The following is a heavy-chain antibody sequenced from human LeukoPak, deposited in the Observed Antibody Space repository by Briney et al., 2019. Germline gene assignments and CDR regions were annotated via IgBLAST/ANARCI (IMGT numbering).Heavy chain of an antibody. D-gene: IGHD3-3*01. CDR3: ARDRRYYDFWSGYSVELPDY. V-gene: IGHV1-3*01. CDR1: GYTFTSYD. Sequence: ASVKVSCKASGYTFTSYDINWVRQAPGQRLEWMGWINAGNGNTKYSQKFQGRVTITRDTSASTAYMELSSLRSEDTAVYYCARDRRYYDFWSGYSVELPDYWGQGTLVTVSS. CDR2: INAGNGNT. J-gene: IGHJ4*02.